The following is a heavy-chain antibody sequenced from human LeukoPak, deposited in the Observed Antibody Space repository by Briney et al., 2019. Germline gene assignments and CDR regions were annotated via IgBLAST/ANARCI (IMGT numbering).Heavy chain of an antibody. CDR2: INQEGSEK. D-gene: IGHD3-3*01. J-gene: IGHJ6*03. CDR3: ARDQGFSYYYSFMDG. Sequence: PGGSLRLSCGASGFTLKNYWMSWVRQAPGEGVEWVAHINQEGSEKYYVDSVKGGLTISRDNAKKTLYLQMNSLRAEGRAGYYVARDQGFSYYYSFMDGWGKGPTVTVS. V-gene: IGHV3-7*01. CDR1: GFTLKNYW.